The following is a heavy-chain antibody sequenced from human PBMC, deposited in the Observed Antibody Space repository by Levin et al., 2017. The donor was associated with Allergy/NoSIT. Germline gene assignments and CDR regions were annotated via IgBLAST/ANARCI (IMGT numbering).Heavy chain of an antibody. J-gene: IGHJ4*02. D-gene: IGHD5-18*01. V-gene: IGHV4-30-2*01. CDR1: GGSISSGGYS. CDR3: ARVAGYSYGYYFDY. Sequence: LRLSCAVSGGSISSGGYSWSWIRQPPGKGLEWIGNIYLSGSTNDNPSLQSRVTMSVARSKHQFSLKLLYVTAAATAVYYGARVAGYSYGYYFDYWGPGTLVTVSS. CDR2: IYLSGST.